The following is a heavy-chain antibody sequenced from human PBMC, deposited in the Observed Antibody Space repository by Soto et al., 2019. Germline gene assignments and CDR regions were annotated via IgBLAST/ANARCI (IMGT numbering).Heavy chain of an antibody. CDR2: IIPIFGTA. CDR1: GGTFSSYA. Sequence: XSVKVSCKASGGTFSSYAISWVRQAPGQGLEWMGGIIPIFGTANYAQKFQGRVTITADESTSTAYMELSSLRSEDTAVYYCARHGAQWELLPTYYFDYWGQGTLVTVS. V-gene: IGHV1-69*13. D-gene: IGHD1-26*01. CDR3: ARHGAQWELLPTYYFDY. J-gene: IGHJ4*02.